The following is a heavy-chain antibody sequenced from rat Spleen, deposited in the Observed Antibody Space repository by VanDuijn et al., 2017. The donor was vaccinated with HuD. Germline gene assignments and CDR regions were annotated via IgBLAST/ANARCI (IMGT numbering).Heavy chain of an antibody. CDR1: GFTFSDYY. D-gene: IGHD1-11*01. Sequence: EVQLVESDGGLVQPGRSLKLSCAASGFTFSDYYMAWVRQAPTKGLEWVASISYDGLVPYYRDSVKGRCTISRDNSESTLYLQMDSLRSEDTATYYCAKGTEAHYFDYWGQGVMVTVSS. J-gene: IGHJ2*01. V-gene: IGHV5-29*01. CDR2: ISYDGLVP. CDR3: AKGTEAHYFDY.